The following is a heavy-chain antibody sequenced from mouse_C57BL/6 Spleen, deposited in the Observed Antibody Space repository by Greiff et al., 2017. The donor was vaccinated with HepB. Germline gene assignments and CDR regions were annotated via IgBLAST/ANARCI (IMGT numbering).Heavy chain of an antibody. CDR1: GFTFSDYG. D-gene: IGHD2-5*01. V-gene: IGHV5-17*01. Sequence: EVKLQESGGGLVKPGGSLKLSCAASGFTFSDYGMHWVRQAPEKGLEWVAYISSGSSTIYYADTVKGRFTISRDNAKNTLFLQMTSLRSEDTAMYYCARYSNSAWFAYWGQGTLVTVSA. CDR3: ARYSNSAWFAY. CDR2: ISSGSSTI. J-gene: IGHJ3*01.